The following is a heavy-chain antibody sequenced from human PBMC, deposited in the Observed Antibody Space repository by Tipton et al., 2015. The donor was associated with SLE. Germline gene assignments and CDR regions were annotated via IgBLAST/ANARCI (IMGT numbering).Heavy chain of an antibody. CDR2: IYSGGST. V-gene: IGHV3-53*04. J-gene: IGHJ3*02. CDR1: GFTVSSNY. CDR3: AREDRAGAFDI. D-gene: IGHD1-14*01. Sequence: GSLRLSCAASGFTVSSNYMSWVRQAPGKGLEWAPVIYSGGSTYYADSVKGRFTISRHNSKNTLYLQMNSLRAEDTAVYYCAREDRAGAFDIWGQGTMVTVSS.